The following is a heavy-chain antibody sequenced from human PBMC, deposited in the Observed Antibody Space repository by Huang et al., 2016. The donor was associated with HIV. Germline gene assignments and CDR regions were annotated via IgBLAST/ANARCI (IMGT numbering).Heavy chain of an antibody. CDR3: STVGGGIDYIGYTSAYYATGGY. CDR1: GFTFGAYG. V-gene: IGHV3-49*03. CDR2: MSSKAQGGTT. Sequence: EVQLVESGGTLIQPGRSLRLSCTASGFTFGAYGMSWFRQAPGRGLDGVGFMSSKAQGGTTEYAASGKGRFIVSRDDSKNIAYLRMSSLKTEDTAVYYCSTVGGGIDYIGYTSAYYATGGYWGQGTLVTVSS. J-gene: IGHJ4*02. D-gene: IGHD6-19*01.